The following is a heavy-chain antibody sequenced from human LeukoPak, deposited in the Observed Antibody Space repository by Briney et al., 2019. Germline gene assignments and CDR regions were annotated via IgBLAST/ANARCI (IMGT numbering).Heavy chain of an antibody. CDR1: GYTFTGYY. CDR2: INPNSGGT. CDR3: AISSGYSSSSIDY. J-gene: IGHJ4*02. V-gene: IGHV1-2*02. D-gene: IGHD6-13*01. Sequence: ALVKVSCKASGYTFTGYYMHWVRQAPGQGLEWMGWINPNSGGTNYAQKFQGRVTMTRDTSISTAYMELSRLRSDDTAVYYCAISSGYSSSSIDYWGQGTLVTVSS.